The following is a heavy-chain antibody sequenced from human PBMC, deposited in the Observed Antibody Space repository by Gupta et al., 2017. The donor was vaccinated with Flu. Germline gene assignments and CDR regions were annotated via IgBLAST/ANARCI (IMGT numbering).Heavy chain of an antibody. D-gene: IGHD3-10*01. CDR3: GGSGSSNFDL. V-gene: IGHV4-39*01. Sequence: QVQLQESGPGLVKPSETLSLNCTVSGGSISSSRYYWGWIRQPPGKGLEWIGSIYYSGSAYYNPSLKSRVTMSVDTSKNQLSLKLTSVTAADTAVYYCGGSGSSNFDLWGRGTLVTVSS. CDR2: IYYSGSA. J-gene: IGHJ2*01. CDR1: GGSISSSRYY.